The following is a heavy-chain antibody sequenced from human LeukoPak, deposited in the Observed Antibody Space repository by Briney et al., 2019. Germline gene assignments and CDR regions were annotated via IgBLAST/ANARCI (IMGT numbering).Heavy chain of an antibody. J-gene: IGHJ4*02. CDR1: GGSISSSSYY. CDR3: ASRGYSYGHENDY. CDR2: IYYSGST. V-gene: IGHV4-39*01. Sequence: SETLSLTCTVSGGSISSSSYYWGWIRQPPGKGLEWSGSIYYSGSTYYNPSLKSRVTISVDTSKNQFSLKLSSVTAADTAVYYCASRGYSYGHENDYWGQGTLVTVSS. D-gene: IGHD5-18*01.